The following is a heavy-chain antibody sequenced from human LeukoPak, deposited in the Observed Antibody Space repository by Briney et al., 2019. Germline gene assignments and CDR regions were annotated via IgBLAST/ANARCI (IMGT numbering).Heavy chain of an antibody. J-gene: IGHJ5*02. Sequence: ASVKVSCKASGYTFTSYAMHWVRQAPGQRLEWMGWINGGNGNTKYSQEFQGRVTITRDTSASIAYMELSSLRSEDMAVYYCARARVITFGGLMGWFDPWGQGTLVTVSS. CDR3: ARARVITFGGLMGWFDP. CDR2: INGGNGNT. CDR1: GYTFTSYA. D-gene: IGHD3-16*01. V-gene: IGHV1-3*03.